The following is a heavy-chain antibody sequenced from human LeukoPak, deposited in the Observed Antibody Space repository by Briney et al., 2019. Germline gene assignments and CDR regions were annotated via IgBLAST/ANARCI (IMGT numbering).Heavy chain of an antibody. V-gene: IGHV3-7*01. CDR3: AGVDIVATISKYYFDY. CDR1: GFTFSSYW. Sequence: GGSLRLSCAASGFTFSSYWMSWVRQAPGKGLEWVANIKQDGSEKYYVDPVKGRFTISRDNAKNSLYLQMNSLRAEDTAVYYCAGVDIVATISKYYFDYWGQGTLVTVSS. J-gene: IGHJ4*02. D-gene: IGHD5-12*01. CDR2: IKQDGSEK.